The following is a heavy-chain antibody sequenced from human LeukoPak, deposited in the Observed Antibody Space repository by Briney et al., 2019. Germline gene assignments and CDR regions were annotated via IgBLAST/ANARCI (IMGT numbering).Heavy chain of an antibody. CDR2: IRYGGSNK. CDR3: AKDSIVDDTYY. CDR1: GFTFSSYA. D-gene: IGHD2-21*01. V-gene: IGHV3-30*02. J-gene: IGHJ4*02. Sequence: GGSLRLSCAASGFTFSSYAMSWVRQAPGKGLEWVAFIRYGGSNKYYADSVKGRFTISRDNSKNTLYLQMNSLRAEDTAVYYCAKDSIVDDTYYWGQGTLVTVSS.